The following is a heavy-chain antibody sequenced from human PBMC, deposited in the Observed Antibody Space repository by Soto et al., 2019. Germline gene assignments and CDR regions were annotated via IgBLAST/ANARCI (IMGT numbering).Heavy chain of an antibody. D-gene: IGHD3-3*01. CDR2: IYYSGSA. Sequence: SETLSLTCTVSGGSISSYYWSWIRQPPGKGLEWIGYIYYSGSANYNPSLKSRVTISVDTSKNQFSLKLSSVTAADTAVYYCAREGADYDFCSGYPPRASYYYMDSWGKGPTVTVS. V-gene: IGHV4-59*01. CDR3: AREGADYDFCSGYPPRASYYYMDS. J-gene: IGHJ6*03. CDR1: GGSISSYY.